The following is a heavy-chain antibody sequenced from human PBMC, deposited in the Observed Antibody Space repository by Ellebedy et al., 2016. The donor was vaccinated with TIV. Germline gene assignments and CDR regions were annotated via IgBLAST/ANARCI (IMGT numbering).Heavy chain of an antibody. J-gene: IGHJ4*02. V-gene: IGHV1-18*01. D-gene: IGHD3-10*01. CDR1: GYSFTNYG. CDR3: ARGGSAAASGTVDY. Sequence: AASVKVSCKASGYSFTNYGIVWVRQAPGQGLEWMGWISGSSGNTMYSKKLQGRVTMTTDTSASTAYLSLRSLRSDDTAVYYCARGGSAAASGTVDYWGQGTLVTVSS. CDR2: ISGSSGNT.